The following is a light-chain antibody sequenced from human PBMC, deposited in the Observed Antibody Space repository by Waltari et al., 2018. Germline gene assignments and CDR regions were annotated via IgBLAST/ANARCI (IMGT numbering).Light chain of an antibody. J-gene: IGKJ1*01. CDR1: QTVGTY. CDR2: DAS. V-gene: IGKV3-11*01. Sequence: EIVLTQSPATLSLSPGERATLSCRASQTVGTYLAWYQQKPGQAPRLLISDASYRASGIPARFSGSGSGTDFTLTISSLEPEDFAVYYCHQRSLWPWTFGQGTKVAIK. CDR3: HQRSLWPWT.